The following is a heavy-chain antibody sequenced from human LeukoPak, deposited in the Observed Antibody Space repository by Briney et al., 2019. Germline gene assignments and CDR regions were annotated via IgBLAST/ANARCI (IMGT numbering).Heavy chain of an antibody. CDR1: GGSFSSYA. D-gene: IGHD5-18*01. V-gene: IGHV1-69*06. Sequence: ASVKLSCKASGGSFSSYAISWVRQAPGQALEWMGRIIPIFGTANYAQKFQGRVTITADIVSSTAYMEVNSLTSEDTAAYFCAKQGAARQDYYMDVWGNGTTVIVSS. CDR2: IIPIFGTA. J-gene: IGHJ6*03. CDR3: AKQGAARQDYYMDV.